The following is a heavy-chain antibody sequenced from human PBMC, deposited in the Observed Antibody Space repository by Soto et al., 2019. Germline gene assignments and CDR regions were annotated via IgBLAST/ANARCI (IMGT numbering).Heavy chain of an antibody. Sequence: QLQLQESGPRLVKPSETLSLTCTVSGASISGSTYYWGWIRQPPGKGLEWIGTIFYTGTTHFNPSLQSRFTLSVDTSKNQFSLNLRSVTAADTAVYYCARHDYGDGFAYWGQGTLVTVSS. CDR2: IFYTGTT. J-gene: IGHJ4*02. D-gene: IGHD4-17*01. CDR3: ARHDYGDGFAY. CDR1: GASISGSTYY. V-gene: IGHV4-39*01.